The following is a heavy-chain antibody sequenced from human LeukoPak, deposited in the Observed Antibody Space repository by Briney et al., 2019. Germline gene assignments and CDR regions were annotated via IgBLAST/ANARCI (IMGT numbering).Heavy chain of an antibody. CDR2: ISYDGSNK. CDR1: GFTFSSYG. Sequence: GGSLRLSCAASGFTFSSYGMHWVRQAPGKGLEWVAVISYDGSNKYYADSVKGRFTISRDNSKNTLYLQMNSLRAEDTAVYYCARDCYCSSTSCYPILAFYYYYYYGMDVWGQGTTVTVSS. CDR3: ARDCYCSSTSCYPILAFYYYYYYGMDV. V-gene: IGHV3-30*03. J-gene: IGHJ6*02. D-gene: IGHD2-2*01.